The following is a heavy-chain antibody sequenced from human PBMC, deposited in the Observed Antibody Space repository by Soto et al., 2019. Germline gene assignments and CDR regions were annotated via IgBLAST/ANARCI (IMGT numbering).Heavy chain of an antibody. Sequence: QVQLVQSGAEVKKPGSSVKVSCKASGGTFSSHAISWVRQAPGQGLEWMGGIIPIFGTANYAQKFQGRVTITADESTSTAYVELSSLRSEDTAVYYCAREGIRDIVVVIAATLGGMDVWGLGTTVTVSS. CDR2: IIPIFGTA. D-gene: IGHD2-15*01. CDR3: AREGIRDIVVVIAATLGGMDV. CDR1: GGTFSSHA. V-gene: IGHV1-69*12. J-gene: IGHJ6*02.